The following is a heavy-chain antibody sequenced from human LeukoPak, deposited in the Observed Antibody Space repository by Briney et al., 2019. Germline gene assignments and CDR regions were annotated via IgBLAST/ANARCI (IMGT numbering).Heavy chain of an antibody. CDR3: AREPRGGGDYGMDV. V-gene: IGHV3-13*01. CDR2: IGTAGDT. Sequence: GGSLRLSCAASGFTFSSYDMHWFRQATGKGLEWVSAIGTAGDTYYPGSVKGRFTISRENAKNSLYLQMNSLRAGDTAVYYCAREPRGGGDYGMDVWGQGTTVPVSS. J-gene: IGHJ6*02. D-gene: IGHD3-16*01. CDR1: GFTFSSYD.